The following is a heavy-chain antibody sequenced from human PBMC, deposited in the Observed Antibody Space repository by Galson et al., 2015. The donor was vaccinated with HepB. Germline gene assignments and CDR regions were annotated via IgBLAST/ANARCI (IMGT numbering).Heavy chain of an antibody. Sequence: SETLSLTCAVSGDSISSSRYYWAWIRQPPGKGLEWIGSFHYSETSHYDPSLKSRVTISVDTSKNQFFLKLSSVTAADTAVYYCARHVRSRSPTDDLYWGQGILVTVPS. V-gene: IGHV4-39*01. J-gene: IGHJ4*02. D-gene: IGHD1-1*01. CDR2: FHYSETS. CDR3: ARHVRSRSPTDDLY. CDR1: GDSISSSRYY.